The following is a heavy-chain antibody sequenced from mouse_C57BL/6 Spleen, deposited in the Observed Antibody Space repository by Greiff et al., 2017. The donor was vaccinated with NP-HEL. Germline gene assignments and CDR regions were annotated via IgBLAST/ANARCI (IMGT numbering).Heavy chain of an antibody. J-gene: IGHJ4*01. CDR1: GFTFSDYG. V-gene: IGHV5-17*01. CDR2: ISSGSSTI. CDR3: ASYSRYAMDY. D-gene: IGHD2-5*01. Sequence: EVQVVESGGGLVKPGGSLKLSCAASGFTFSDYGMHWVRQAPEKGLEWVAYISSGSSTIYYADTVKGRFTISRDNAKNTLFLQMTSLRSEDTAMYYCASYSRYAMDYWGQGTSVTVSS.